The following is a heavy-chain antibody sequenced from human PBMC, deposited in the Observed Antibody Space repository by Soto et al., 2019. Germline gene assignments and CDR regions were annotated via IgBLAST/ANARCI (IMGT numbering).Heavy chain of an antibody. V-gene: IGHV1-46*01. Sequence: GASVKVSCEASGYTFASYYMHWVRQAPGQGLEWMGIINPSGGSTSYAQKFQGRVTISADKSISTAYLQWSSLKASDTAMYYCARLRPGNVYWGQGTLVTVSS. CDR3: ARLRPGNVY. CDR2: INPSGGST. J-gene: IGHJ4*02. CDR1: GYTFASYY.